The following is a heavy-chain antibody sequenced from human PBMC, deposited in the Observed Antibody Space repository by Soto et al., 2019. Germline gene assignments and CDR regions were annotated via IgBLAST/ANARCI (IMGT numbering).Heavy chain of an antibody. CDR1: GFSFNTYW. V-gene: IGHV3-7*03. D-gene: IGHD6-19*01. Sequence: GGSLSLSCAAAGFSFNTYWTGWVPRAPGKGLEWVASINPDGFRKYFADSVKGRFTITRDSDENSLYLQMHSLRAEDRAVYYCASWEGSDWYLGVWGQGPLVTVYS. CDR3: ASWEGSDWYLGV. CDR2: INPDGFRK. J-gene: IGHJ4*02.